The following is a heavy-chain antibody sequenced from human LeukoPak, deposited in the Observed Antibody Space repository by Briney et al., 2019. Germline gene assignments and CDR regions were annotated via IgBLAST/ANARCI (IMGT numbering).Heavy chain of an antibody. CDR3: AKDPTYGIWSGSPLDY. J-gene: IGHJ4*02. V-gene: IGHV3-9*01. Sequence: SLRLSCAASGFTFDDYAMHWVRQAPGKGLEWVSGISWNSGSIGYADSVKGRFTISRDNAKNSLYLQMNSLRAEDTALYYCAKDPTYGIWSGSPLDYWGQGTLVTVSS. D-gene: IGHD3-3*01. CDR1: GFTFDDYA. CDR2: ISWNSGSI.